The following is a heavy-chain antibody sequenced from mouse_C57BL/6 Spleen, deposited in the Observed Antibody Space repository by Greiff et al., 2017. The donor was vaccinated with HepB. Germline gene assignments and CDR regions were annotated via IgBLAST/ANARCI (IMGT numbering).Heavy chain of an antibody. CDR1: GYSITSGYY. Sequence: EVKLQESGPGLVKPSQSLSLTCSVTGYSITSGYYWNWIRQFPGNKLEWMGYISYDGSNNYNPSLKNRISITRDTSKNQFFLKLNSVTTEDTATYYCAKVPYYYGSSYGYAMDYWGQGTSVTVSS. CDR3: AKVPYYYGSSYGYAMDY. CDR2: ISYDGSN. D-gene: IGHD1-1*01. V-gene: IGHV3-6*01. J-gene: IGHJ4*01.